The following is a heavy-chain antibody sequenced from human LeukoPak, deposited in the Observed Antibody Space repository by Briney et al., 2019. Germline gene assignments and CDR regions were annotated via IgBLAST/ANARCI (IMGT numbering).Heavy chain of an antibody. CDR2: INHSGST. V-gene: IGHV4-34*01. CDR3: ARVVGSYYPGRGDFDY. D-gene: IGHD1-26*01. Sequence: SETLSLTCAVYGGSFSGYYWSWIRQPPGKGLEWIGEINHSGSTNYNPSLKSRVTMSVDMSKNQFSLKLSSVTAADTAVYYCARVVGSYYPGRGDFDYWGQGTLVTVSS. J-gene: IGHJ4*02. CDR1: GGSFSGYY.